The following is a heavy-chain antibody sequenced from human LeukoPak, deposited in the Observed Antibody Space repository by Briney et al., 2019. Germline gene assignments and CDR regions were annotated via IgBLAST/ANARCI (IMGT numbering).Heavy chain of an antibody. Sequence: NPLETLSLTCTVSGGSISSGGYYWSWVRQHPGKGLEWIGYIYYSGSTYYNPSLKSRVTISVDTSKNRFSLKLSSVTAADTAVYYCARADDYSITGYYYYYMDVWGKGTTVTVSS. J-gene: IGHJ6*03. CDR3: ARADDYSITGYYYYYMDV. CDR1: GGSISSGGYY. CDR2: IYYSGST. D-gene: IGHD1-14*01. V-gene: IGHV4-31*03.